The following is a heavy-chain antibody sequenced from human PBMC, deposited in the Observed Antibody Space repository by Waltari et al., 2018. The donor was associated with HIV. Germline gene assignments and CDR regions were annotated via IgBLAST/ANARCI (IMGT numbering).Heavy chain of an antibody. D-gene: IGHD3-10*01. CDR1: GFTFSSYR. CDR3: ASGEFWSRKKRSSYYGMDV. CDR2: ISGTTSTI. Sequence: EVQLVEPGGGLVQPGGSLRFSCAASGFTFSSYRMNWVRQAPGMGREWVSYISGTTSTIYCADCVKGRLGISRDNAKNSLYVQMNSRRADVTAVYYCASGEFWSRKKRSSYYGMDVWGQGTTVTVSS. J-gene: IGHJ6*02. V-gene: IGHV3-48*01.